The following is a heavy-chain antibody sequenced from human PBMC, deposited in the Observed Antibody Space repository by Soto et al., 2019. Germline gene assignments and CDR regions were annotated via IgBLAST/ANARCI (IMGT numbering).Heavy chain of an antibody. V-gene: IGHV4-59*01. CDR3: ATSNTTCTGCYS. Sequence: SETLSLTCIVSGVSLSSGYCTWIRQSPGKGLEWIGYISHSGLRHYRASLQSRLTMSVETSKNQFSLNLTSVTAADTAIYYCATSNTTCTGCYSWRQGTLVTVSS. CDR2: ISHSGLR. CDR1: GVSLSSGY. D-gene: IGHD6-19*01. J-gene: IGHJ5*02.